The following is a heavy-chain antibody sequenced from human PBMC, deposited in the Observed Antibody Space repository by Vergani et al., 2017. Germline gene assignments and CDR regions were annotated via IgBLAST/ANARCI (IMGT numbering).Heavy chain of an antibody. CDR2: IYYSGST. D-gene: IGHD4-17*01. Sequence: QLQLQESGPGLVKPSETLSLTRTVSGGSISSSSYYWGWIRQPPGKGLEWIGSIYYSGSTYYNPSLKSRVTISVDTSKNQFSLKLSSVTAADTAVYYCARRMSGDYYYYYGMDVWGQGTTVTVSS. CDR1: GGSISSSSYY. CDR3: ARRMSGDYYYYYGMDV. J-gene: IGHJ6*02. V-gene: IGHV4-39*01.